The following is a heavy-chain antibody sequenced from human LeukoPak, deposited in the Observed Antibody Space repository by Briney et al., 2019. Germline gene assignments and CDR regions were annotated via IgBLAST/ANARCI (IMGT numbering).Heavy chain of an antibody. V-gene: IGHV4-39*01. Sequence: SETLSLTCTVSGGSISSSSYYWGWIRQPPGKGLEWIGSIYYSGSTYYNPSLKSRVTISVDTSKNQFSLKLSSVTAADTAVYYRARQTGSGLFILPGGQGTLVTVSS. CDR3: ARQTGSGLFILP. CDR1: GGSISSSSYY. D-gene: IGHD3/OR15-3a*01. CDR2: IYYSGST. J-gene: IGHJ4*02.